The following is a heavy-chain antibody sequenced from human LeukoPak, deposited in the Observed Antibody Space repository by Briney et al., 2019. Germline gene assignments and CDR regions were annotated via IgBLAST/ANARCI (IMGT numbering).Heavy chain of an antibody. D-gene: IGHD4-17*01. V-gene: IGHV3-30-3*01. CDR1: GFTFSSYA. J-gene: IGHJ4*02. Sequence: GGSLRLSCAASGFTFSSYAMHWVRQAPGKGLEWVAVISYDGSNKYYADSVKGRFTISRDNSKNTLYLQMNSLRAEDTAVYYCARAASGSTVTTLFDYWGQGTQVTVSS. CDR3: ARAASGSTVTTLFDY. CDR2: ISYDGSNK.